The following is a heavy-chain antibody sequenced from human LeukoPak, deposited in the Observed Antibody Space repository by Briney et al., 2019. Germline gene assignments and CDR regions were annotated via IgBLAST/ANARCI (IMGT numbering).Heavy chain of an antibody. V-gene: IGHV3-30*18. J-gene: IGHJ6*02. CDR3: AKEGGSGSYYYYYYHGMDV. CDR1: GFTFSSYG. D-gene: IGHD3-10*01. CDR2: ISYDGSNK. Sequence: GGSLRLSCAASGFTFSSYGMHWVRQAPGKGLEWVAVISYDGSNKYYADSVKGRFTISRDNSKNTLYLQMSSLRAEDTAVYYCAKEGGSGSYYYYYYHGMDVWGQGTTVTVSS.